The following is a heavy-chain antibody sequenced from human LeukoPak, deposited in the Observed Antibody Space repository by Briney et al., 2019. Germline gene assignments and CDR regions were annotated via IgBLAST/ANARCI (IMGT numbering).Heavy chain of an antibody. D-gene: IGHD2-21*02. CDR1: XFTFSTYS. CDR3: ARAVTVVTRGGLVFDY. CDR2: ISSSSNTI. Sequence: VQPGGSLRLSCAASXFTFSTYSMNWVRQAPGKGLEWASYISSSSNTIYYADSVKVRFTISRDNTKNSLFLQMNSLRDEDTSVYYCARAVTVVTRGGLVFDYWGQGTLVTVSS. J-gene: IGHJ4*02. V-gene: IGHV3-48*02.